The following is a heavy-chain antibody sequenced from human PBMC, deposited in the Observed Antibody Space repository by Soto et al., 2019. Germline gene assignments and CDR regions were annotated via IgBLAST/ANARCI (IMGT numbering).Heavy chain of an antibody. V-gene: IGHV3-33*01. J-gene: IGHJ6*03. CDR1: GFTFSSYG. CDR2: IWYDGSNK. Sequence: GGSLRLSCAASGFTFSSYGMHWVRQAPGKGLEWVAVIWYDGSNKYYADSAKGRFTIYRDNSNNHLYMQMNTLRAEDTAVYYCARDLIRPRTYDYIWWSPLRGDYYIDVWGKGTTVTVSS. D-gene: IGHD3-16*01. CDR3: ARDLIRPRTYDYIWWSPLRGDYYIDV.